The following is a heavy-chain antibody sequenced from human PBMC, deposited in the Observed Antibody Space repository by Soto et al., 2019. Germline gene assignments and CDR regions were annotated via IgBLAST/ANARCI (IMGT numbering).Heavy chain of an antibody. CDR3: ARQIYDSDTGPNFQYYFES. D-gene: IGHD3-22*01. J-gene: IGHJ4*02. V-gene: IGHV5-10-1*01. Sequence: GASLKISCKGSGYSFAGYWITWVRQKPGKGPEWMGRIDPSDSQTFYSPSFRGHVTISVTKSITTVFLQWSSLRASDTAMYYCARQIYDSDTGPNFQYYFESWGQGTPVTVSS. CDR2: IDPSDSQT. CDR1: GYSFAGYW.